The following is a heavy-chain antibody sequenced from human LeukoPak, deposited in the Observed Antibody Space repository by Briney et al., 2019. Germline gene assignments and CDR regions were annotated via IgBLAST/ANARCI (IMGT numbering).Heavy chain of an antibody. CDR1: GFSFSSNA. CDR3: AKEDRATAIFDY. V-gene: IGHV3-30*18. J-gene: IGHJ4*02. CDR2: ISYDGSNK. Sequence: AAGSLRLSCAASGFSFSSNAMSWVRQAPGKGLEWVAVISYDGSNKYYGDSVKGRFTISRDNSKNTLYLQMNSLRAEDTGLYYCAKEDRATAIFDYWGQGTLVTVSS. D-gene: IGHD1-26*01.